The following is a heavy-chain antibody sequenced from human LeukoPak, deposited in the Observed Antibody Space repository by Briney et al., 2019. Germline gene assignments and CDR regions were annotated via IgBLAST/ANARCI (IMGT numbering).Heavy chain of an antibody. CDR1: GFTFSDYC. D-gene: IGHD3-22*01. CDR3: AKRGVVIRVILVGFHKEAYYFDS. J-gene: IGHJ4*02. V-gene: IGHV3-74*01. CDR2: INSDGSGT. Sequence: GGSLRLSCAASGFTFSDYCMHWVRQAPGKGLVWVSRINSDGSGTNYPDSVKGRFTISRDNPKNTLYLQMNSLRADDTAVYFCAKRGVVIRVILVGFHKEAYYFDSWGQGALVTVSS.